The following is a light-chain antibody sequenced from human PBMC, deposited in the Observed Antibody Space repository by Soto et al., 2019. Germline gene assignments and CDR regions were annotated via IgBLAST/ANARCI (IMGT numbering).Light chain of an antibody. CDR2: GAS. CDR3: QQYGRSPWT. V-gene: IGKV3-20*01. Sequence: EIVLTQSPGTLSLSPGERVTLSCRASQSISSSYLAWYQQKPGQAPRLLFYGASSRATSIPDRFSGSGSGTDFILTISRLEPDDFAVYYCQQYGRSPWTFGQGTKVDIK. J-gene: IGKJ1*01. CDR1: QSISSSY.